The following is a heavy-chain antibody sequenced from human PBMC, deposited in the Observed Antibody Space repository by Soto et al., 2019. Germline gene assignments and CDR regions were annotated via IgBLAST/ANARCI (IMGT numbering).Heavy chain of an antibody. J-gene: IGHJ5*02. D-gene: IGHD5-18*01. Sequence: LRLSCAASGFPFSSYAMSWVRQAPGKGLEWVSGISGSGGSTYYADSVKGRFTISRDNSKNTLYLQMNSLRADDTAVYYCAKVMVKNWFDPWGQGTLVTVSS. CDR1: GFPFSSYA. CDR3: AKVMVKNWFDP. CDR2: ISGSGGST. V-gene: IGHV3-23*01.